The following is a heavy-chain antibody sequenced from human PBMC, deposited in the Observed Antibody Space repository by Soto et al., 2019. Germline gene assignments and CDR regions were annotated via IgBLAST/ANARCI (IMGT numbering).Heavy chain of an antibody. V-gene: IGHV3-33*01. CDR1: GFTLRTYC. J-gene: IGHJ6*01. D-gene: IGHD6-19*01. Sequence: QVQLVESGGGVVQPGGSLRLSCAASGFTLRTYCMHWVRQAPGKGLEWVAVVWYDGSKKYYADSVKGRFTVSRDNSKNTLYLQMNSLRAEDTAVYYCARPLEQWQLGFGMDVWGQGSPVTVSS. CDR2: VWYDGSKK. CDR3: ARPLEQWQLGFGMDV.